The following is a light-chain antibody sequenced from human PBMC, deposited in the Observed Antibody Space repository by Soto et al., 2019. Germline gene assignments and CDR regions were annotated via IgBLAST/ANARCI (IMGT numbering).Light chain of an antibody. CDR2: GAS. CDR3: QQHDSLLWT. CDR1: QSVSSTF. J-gene: IGKJ1*01. V-gene: IGKV3-20*01. Sequence: EIVLTQSPGTLSLSPGERASLSCRASQSVSSTFLAWYQQKPGQAPRLLIYGASTRATGIPDRFSGSGSGTDFTLTISRLEPEDFAVYYCQQHDSLLWTFGQGTKVEIK.